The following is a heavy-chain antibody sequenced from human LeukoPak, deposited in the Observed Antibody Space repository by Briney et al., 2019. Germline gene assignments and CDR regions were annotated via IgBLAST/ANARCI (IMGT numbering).Heavy chain of an antibody. CDR3: AKSGSPWHNWFDP. CDR2: SRNKGDSYTT. V-gene: IGHV3-72*01. D-gene: IGHD1-26*01. Sequence: GGSLRLSCAASGFTFSDHYMDWVRQAPGKGLEWVGCSRNKGDSYTTDYAASVKGRFTISRDHSKNLLYLQMNSLKTEDTAVYYCAKSGSPWHNWFDPWGQGTLVTVSS. J-gene: IGHJ5*02. CDR1: GFTFSDHY.